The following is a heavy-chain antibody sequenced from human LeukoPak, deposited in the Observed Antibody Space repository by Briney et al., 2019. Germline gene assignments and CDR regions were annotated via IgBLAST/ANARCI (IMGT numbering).Heavy chain of an antibody. Sequence: PSETLSLTCTVSGGSISSGRYYWSWIRQPAGKGLEWIGRIYTSGSTNYNPSLKSRVTISVDTSKNQFSLKLSSVTAADTAVYYCARERWVDAFDIWGQGTMVTVSS. J-gene: IGHJ3*02. CDR1: GGSISSGRYY. CDR2: IYTSGST. V-gene: IGHV4-61*02. CDR3: ARERWVDAFDI. D-gene: IGHD5-24*01.